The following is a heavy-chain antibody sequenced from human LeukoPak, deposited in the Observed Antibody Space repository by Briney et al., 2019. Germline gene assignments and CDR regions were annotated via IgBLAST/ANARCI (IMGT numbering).Heavy chain of an antibody. V-gene: IGHV4-59*01. CDR2: IYYSGST. CDR3: ARAGSYDFWSGYYLADY. Sequence: PSETLSLTCSVSGGSISNYFWSWIRQPPGKGLEWIGYIYYSGSTNYNPSLKSRVTISVDTSKNQFSLKLSSVTAADTAVYYCARAGSYDFWSGYYLADYWGQGTLVTVSS. J-gene: IGHJ4*02. CDR1: GGSISNYF. D-gene: IGHD3-3*01.